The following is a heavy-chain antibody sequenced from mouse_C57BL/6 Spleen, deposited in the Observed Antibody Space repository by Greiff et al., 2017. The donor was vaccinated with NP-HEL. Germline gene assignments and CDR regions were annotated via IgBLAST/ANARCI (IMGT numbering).Heavy chain of an antibody. CDR2: INPNNGGT. V-gene: IGHV1-18*01. CDR3: ARRTGYGNPFDY. J-gene: IGHJ2*01. D-gene: IGHD2-1*01. Sequence: EVKLQESGPELVKPGASVKIPCKASGYTFTDYNMDWVKQSHGKSLEWIGDINPNNGGTIYNQKFKGKATLTVDKPSSTAYMELRSLTSEDTAVYYCARRTGYGNPFDYWGQGTTLTVSS. CDR1: GYTFTDYN.